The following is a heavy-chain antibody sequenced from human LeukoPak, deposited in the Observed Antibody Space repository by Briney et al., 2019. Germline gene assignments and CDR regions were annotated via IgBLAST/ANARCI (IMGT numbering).Heavy chain of an antibody. CDR2: IYTSGST. CDR1: GGSISSYY. V-gene: IGHV4-4*09. D-gene: IGHD2-15*01. Sequence: SETLSLTCTVSGGSISSYYWSWIRQPPGKGLEWIGYIYTSGSTNYNPSLKSRVTISADTSKNQFSLKLSSVSAADTAVYYCARHACSGGSCYSPAFDIWGQGTMVTVSS. CDR3: ARHACSGGSCYSPAFDI. J-gene: IGHJ3*02.